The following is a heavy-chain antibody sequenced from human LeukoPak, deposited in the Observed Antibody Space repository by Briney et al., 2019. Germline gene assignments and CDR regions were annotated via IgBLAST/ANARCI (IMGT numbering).Heavy chain of an antibody. D-gene: IGHD1-7*01. J-gene: IGHJ3*02. Sequence: GASVKVSCKASGYTFTSYGISWVRQAPGQGLEWMGWISAYNGNTNYAQKLQGRVTMTTDTSTSTAYMELRSLRSDDTAVYYCARDKWGGNWNYDDAFDIWGQGTMVTVSS. CDR1: GYTFTSYG. CDR2: ISAYNGNT. V-gene: IGHV1-18*01. CDR3: ARDKWGGNWNYDDAFDI.